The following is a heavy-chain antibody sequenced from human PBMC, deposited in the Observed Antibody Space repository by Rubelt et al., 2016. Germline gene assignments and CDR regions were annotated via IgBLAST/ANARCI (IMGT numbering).Heavy chain of an antibody. CDR2: IYHSGST. D-gene: IGHD1-1*01. J-gene: IGHJ6*03. Sequence: QVQLQESGPGLVKPSETLSLTCTVSGYSISSGYYWGWIRQPPGKGLEWIGSIYHSGSTYYDPSLKSRVTISVDTAKNQFSLKLSSVTAADTAVYYCARVTGTTYRRDYYYYMDVWGKGTTVTVSS. CDR3: ARVTGTTYRRDYYYYMDV. CDR1: GYSISSGYY. V-gene: IGHV4-38-2*02.